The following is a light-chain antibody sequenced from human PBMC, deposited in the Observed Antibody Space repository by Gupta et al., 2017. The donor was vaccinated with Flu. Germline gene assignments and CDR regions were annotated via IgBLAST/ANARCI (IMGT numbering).Light chain of an antibody. V-gene: IGKV3-15*01. CDR1: QSVSTN. Sequence: EVVMTQSPATLSVSPGERATLSCRASQSVSTNLAWHQQKPGQAPRLLIYTTYPRATGVPARFSGSGSGTEFTLTISSLQSEDFAVYYCQQYNSWPLTFGGGTRVEIK. CDR3: QQYNSWPLT. CDR2: TTY. J-gene: IGKJ4*01.